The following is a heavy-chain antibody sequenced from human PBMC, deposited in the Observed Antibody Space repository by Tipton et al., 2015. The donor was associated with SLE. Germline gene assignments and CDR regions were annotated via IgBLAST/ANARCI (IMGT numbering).Heavy chain of an antibody. CDR2: IKSKADGGTT. CDR3: IPRGYSGY. D-gene: IGHD5-12*01. Sequence: SLRLSCTVSGFTFTNAWMSWVRQAPGKELEWVGRIKSKADGGTTDYVAPVKGRFTTPRDDSKNTLYLQMNSLKTEDTAVYYCIPRGYSGYWGQGTLVTVSS. CDR1: GFTFTNAW. V-gene: IGHV3-15*01. J-gene: IGHJ4*02.